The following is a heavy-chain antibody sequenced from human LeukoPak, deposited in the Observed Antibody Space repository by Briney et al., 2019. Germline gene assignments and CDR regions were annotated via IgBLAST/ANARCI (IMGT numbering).Heavy chain of an antibody. V-gene: IGHV1-2*02. CDR3: ARDREWELPYYFDY. J-gene: IGHJ4*02. CDR2: INPNSGGT. Sequence: ASVKVSCKASGYTFTGYYMHWVRQAPGQGLEWMGWINPNSGGTKYAQKFQGRVTMTRDTSIRTAYMELRRLRSDDTAVYYCARDREWELPYYFDYWGQGTLVTVSS. CDR1: GYTFTGYY. D-gene: IGHD1-26*01.